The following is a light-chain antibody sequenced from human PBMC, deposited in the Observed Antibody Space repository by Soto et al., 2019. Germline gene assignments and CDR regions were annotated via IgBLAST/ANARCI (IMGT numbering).Light chain of an antibody. V-gene: IGKV3-15*01. Sequence: EIVMTQSPATLSVSRGERATLSCSASQSVSSNLAWSQQKPGQAHRLLIYGAFTRATGTPARFSGSGSGTEFTLTISNLPSEDFAVYYCQQYNNWPPLTFGQGTKVEIK. CDR3: QQYNNWPPLT. CDR2: GAF. J-gene: IGKJ1*01. CDR1: QSVSSN.